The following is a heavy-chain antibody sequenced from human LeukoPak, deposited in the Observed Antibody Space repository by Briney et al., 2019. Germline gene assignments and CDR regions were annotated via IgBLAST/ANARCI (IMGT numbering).Heavy chain of an antibody. V-gene: IGHV4-31*03. CDR1: GGSISSGGYY. CDR3: ARETYSGSYYLDY. J-gene: IGHJ4*02. Sequence: PSETLSLTCTVSGGSISSGGYYWSWIRQHPGKGLEWIGYIYYSGSTYYNPSLKSRVTISVDTSKNQFSLKLSSVTAADTAVYYCARETYSGSYYLDYWGQGTLVTVSS. CDR2: IYYSGST. D-gene: IGHD1-26*01.